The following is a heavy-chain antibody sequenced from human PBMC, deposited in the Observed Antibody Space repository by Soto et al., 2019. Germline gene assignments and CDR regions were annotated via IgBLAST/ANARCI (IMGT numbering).Heavy chain of an antibody. CDR1: GFTFSNYA. D-gene: IGHD4-17*01. CDR3: ARTIVDSGAFDI. J-gene: IGHJ3*02. CDR2: ISFDGSNQ. V-gene: IGHV3-30-3*01. Sequence: GGSLRLSCAASGFTFSNYAVHWVRQAPGKGLEWVAFISFDGSNQYYADSVKGRFTTSRDNSKNTLSLQMNSLRPEDTAVYYCARTIVDSGAFDIWGQGTMVTVSS.